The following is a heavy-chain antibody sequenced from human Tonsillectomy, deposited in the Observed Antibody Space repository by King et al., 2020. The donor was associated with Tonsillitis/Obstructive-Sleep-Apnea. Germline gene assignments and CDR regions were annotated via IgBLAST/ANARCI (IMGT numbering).Heavy chain of an antibody. CDR3: AIAAVYKSIYYMDV. D-gene: IGHD6-13*01. CDR1: GYTLTELS. J-gene: IGHJ6*03. CDR2: FDPEDGET. V-gene: IGHV1-24*01. Sequence: QLVQSGAEVKKPGASVKVSCKVSGYTLTELSMHWVRQAPGKGLEWMGGFDPEDGETIYAQKFQGRVTVTEDTSTDTAYMELSSLRFEDTAVYYCAIAAVYKSIYYMDVRGKGTTVTVSS.